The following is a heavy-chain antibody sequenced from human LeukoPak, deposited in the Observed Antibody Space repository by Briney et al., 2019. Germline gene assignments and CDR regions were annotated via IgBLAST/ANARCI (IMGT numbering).Heavy chain of an antibody. CDR3: ARDGYYDSSGYYSLFAFDI. CDR1: GGSISSYY. J-gene: IGHJ3*02. V-gene: IGHV4-59*01. D-gene: IGHD3-22*01. Sequence: SETLSLTCTVSGGSISSYYWSWIRQPPGKGLEWIGYIYYSGSTNYNPSPKSRVTISVDTSKNQFSLRLSSVTAADTAVYYCARDGYYDSSGYYSLFAFDIWGQGTMVTVSS. CDR2: IYYSGST.